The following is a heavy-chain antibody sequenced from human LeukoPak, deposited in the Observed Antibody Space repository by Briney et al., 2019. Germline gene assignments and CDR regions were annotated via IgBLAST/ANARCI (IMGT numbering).Heavy chain of an antibody. J-gene: IGHJ5*02. D-gene: IGHD3-22*01. V-gene: IGHV4-4*07. CDR1: GGSISNYY. CDR3: ARDRYDSVYNWFDP. CDR2: IYTSGST. Sequence: SETLSLTCTVSGGSISNYYWSWIRQPAGKGLEWIGRIYTSGSTNSNPNYNPSLKSRVTMSVDTSKNQFSLKLTSVTAADTAVYYCARDRYDSVYNWFDPWGQGTLVTVSS.